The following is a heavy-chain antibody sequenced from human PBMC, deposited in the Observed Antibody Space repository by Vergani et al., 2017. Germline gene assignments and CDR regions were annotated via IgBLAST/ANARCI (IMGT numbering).Heavy chain of an antibody. J-gene: IGHJ4*02. CDR1: ADSISSGRYY. V-gene: IGHV4-39*01. CDR3: ARQRPGSGWSPGDFDD. Sequence: QLQLQQSGPGLVKPSETLFLTCTVSADSISSGRYYWGWIRHPPGKSLEWIGSIYYSGLTYYNPCLKSRVAISVDTSKNQFSLKGTSVTAADTAVYFCARQRPGSGWSPGDFDDWGQGILVTVSS. CDR2: IYYSGLT. D-gene: IGHD6-19*01.